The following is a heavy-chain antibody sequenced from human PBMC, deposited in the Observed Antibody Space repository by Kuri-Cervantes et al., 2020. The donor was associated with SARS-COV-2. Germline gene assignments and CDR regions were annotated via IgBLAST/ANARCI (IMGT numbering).Heavy chain of an antibody. Sequence: GSLRLSCAVYGGSFSDYYWSWVRQPPGKGLEWIGEINHSGNTNYDPSPKSRVTISIDTSKNQFSLKLSSVTAADTAVYYCARRYCSSTSCYINWFDPWGQGTLVTVSS. CDR1: GGSFSDYY. CDR2: INHSGNT. V-gene: IGHV4-34*01. D-gene: IGHD2-2*02. CDR3: ARRYCSSTSCYINWFDP. J-gene: IGHJ5*02.